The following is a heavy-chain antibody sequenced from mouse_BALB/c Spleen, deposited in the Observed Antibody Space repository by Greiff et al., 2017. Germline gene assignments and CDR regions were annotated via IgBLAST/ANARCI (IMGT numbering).Heavy chain of an antibody. Sequence: QVQLQQSGPSLVQPSQSLSITCTVSGFSLTSYGVHWVRQSPGKGLEWLGVIWRGGSTDYTAAFMSRLSITKDNSKSQVFFKMNSLQADDTAIYSCAKGGGYNAMDYWGQGTSVTVSS. J-gene: IGHJ4*01. CDR1: GFSLTSYG. CDR2: IWRGGST. CDR3: AKGGGYNAMDY. V-gene: IGHV2-5-1*01.